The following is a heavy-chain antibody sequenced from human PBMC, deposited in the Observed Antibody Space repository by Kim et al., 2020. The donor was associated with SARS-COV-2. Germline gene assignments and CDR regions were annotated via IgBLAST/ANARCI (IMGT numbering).Heavy chain of an antibody. D-gene: IGHD5-12*01. Sequence: SVKVSCKASGGTFSSYAISWVRQAPGQGLEWMGGIIPIFGTANYAQKFQGRVTITADESTSTAYMELSSLRSEDTAVYYCARVEMATITGAFDYWGQGTLVTVSS. J-gene: IGHJ4*02. CDR3: ARVEMATITGAFDY. CDR2: IIPIFGTA. V-gene: IGHV1-69*13. CDR1: GGTFSSYA.